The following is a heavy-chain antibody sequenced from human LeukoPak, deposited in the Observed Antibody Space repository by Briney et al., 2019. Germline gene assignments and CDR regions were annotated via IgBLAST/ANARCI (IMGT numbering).Heavy chain of an antibody. V-gene: IGHV3-7*03. Sequence: PGGSLRLSCAASGFTFSSYGMSWVRQAPGKGLEWVANIKQDGSEKYYVDSVKGRFTVSRDNAENSLYLQMSSLRAEDTALYYCARLTQLARGRYWGQGTLVTVSS. D-gene: IGHD6-6*01. CDR2: IKQDGSEK. J-gene: IGHJ4*02. CDR1: GFTFSSYG. CDR3: ARLTQLARGRY.